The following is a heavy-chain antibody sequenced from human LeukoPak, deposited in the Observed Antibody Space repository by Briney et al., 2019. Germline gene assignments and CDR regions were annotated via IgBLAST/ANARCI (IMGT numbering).Heavy chain of an antibody. D-gene: IGHD6-19*01. J-gene: IGHJ4*02. CDR1: GFTFSSYW. Sequence: PGGSLRLSCAASGFTFSSYWMSWLRQAPGEGLEWVANIKQDGSEKYYVDSVKGRFTISIDNAKNSLYLQMNSLRAEDTAVYYCARDQPEIAVAGVFDYWGQGSLVTVSS. V-gene: IGHV3-7*01. CDR3: ARDQPEIAVAGVFDY. CDR2: IKQDGSEK.